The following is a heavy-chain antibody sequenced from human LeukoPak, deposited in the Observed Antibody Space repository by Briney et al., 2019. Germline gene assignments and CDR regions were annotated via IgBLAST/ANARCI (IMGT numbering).Heavy chain of an antibody. CDR3: ARDRSGYMYWFDP. D-gene: IGHD5-18*01. J-gene: IGHJ5*02. Sequence: SVKVSCKASGGTFSSYAISWVRQAPGQGLEWMGGIIPIFGTANYAQKFQGRVTITADESTSTAYMELSSLRSEDTAAYYCARDRSGYMYWFDPWGQGTLVTVSS. CDR2: IIPIFGTA. CDR1: GGTFSSYA. V-gene: IGHV1-69*13.